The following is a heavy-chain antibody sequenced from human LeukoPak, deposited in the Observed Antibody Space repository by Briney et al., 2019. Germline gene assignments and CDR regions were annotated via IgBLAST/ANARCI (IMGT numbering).Heavy chain of an antibody. CDR3: ARRSYYYDSSGFYIWFDP. Sequence: GESLKISCKGSGSSFTSYWIGWVRQMPGKGLEWMGIIYPGDSDTRYSPSFQGQVTISADKSISTAYLQWSSLKASDTAMYYCARRSYYYDSSGFYIWFDPWGQGTLVTVSS. D-gene: IGHD3-22*01. V-gene: IGHV5-51*01. CDR2: IYPGDSDT. CDR1: GSSFTSYW. J-gene: IGHJ5*02.